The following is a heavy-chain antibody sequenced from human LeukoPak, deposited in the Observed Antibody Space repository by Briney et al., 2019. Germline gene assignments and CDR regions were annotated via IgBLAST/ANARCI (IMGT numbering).Heavy chain of an antibody. D-gene: IGHD4-23*01. CDR3: ARQFGSFVPYGGDPDRLGY. J-gene: IGHJ4*02. V-gene: IGHV4-39*01. CDR1: GGSISSRSYY. CDR2: IYYSGST. Sequence: RPSETLSLTCTVSGGSISSRSYYWGWIRQPPGKGLEWIGCIYYSGSTSYNPSLKSRVTISVDTSKNQFSPKLSSVTAADTAVYYCARQFGSFVPYGGDPDRLGYWGQGTLVTVSS.